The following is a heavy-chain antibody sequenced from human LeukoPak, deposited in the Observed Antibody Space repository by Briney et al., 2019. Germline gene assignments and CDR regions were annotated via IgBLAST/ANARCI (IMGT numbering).Heavy chain of an antibody. J-gene: IGHJ3*02. V-gene: IGHV3-74*03. CDR1: GFTFSSYW. Sequence: GGSLRLSCAASGFTFSSYWIHWVRQAPGKGLVWVSRIDSGGNITTYADSVKGRFTISRDNSKNTLFLQMNSLRAEDTAVYYCAREASDAFDIWGQGTMVTVSS. CDR2: IDSGGNIT. CDR3: AREASDAFDI.